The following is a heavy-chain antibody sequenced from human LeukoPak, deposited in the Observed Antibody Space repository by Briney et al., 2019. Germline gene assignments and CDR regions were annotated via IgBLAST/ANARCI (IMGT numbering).Heavy chain of an antibody. J-gene: IGHJ3*02. V-gene: IGHV3-23*01. D-gene: IGHD1-1*01. CDR2: ITATSSST. CDR3: AKDKDWNAHGAFDI. CDR1: GFTFSNYG. Sequence: GGSLRLSCAASGFTFSNYGMSWVRQAPGKGLEWVSAITATSSSTHDADSVQGRFTISRDNAKNSLYLQMNSLRAEDMALYYCAKDKDWNAHGAFDISGQGTMVTVSS.